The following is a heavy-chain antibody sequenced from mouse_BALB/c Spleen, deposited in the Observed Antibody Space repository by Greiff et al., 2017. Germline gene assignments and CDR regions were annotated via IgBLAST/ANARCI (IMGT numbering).Heavy chain of an antibody. Sequence: EVHLVESGGGLVQPGGSLRLSCATSGFTFTDYYMSWVRQPPGKALEWLGFIRNKANGYTTEYSASVKGRFTISRDNSQSVLYLQMNTLRAEDSATYYCARGYYYFDYWGQGTTLTVSS. CDR1: GFTFTDYY. D-gene: IGHD2-14*01. CDR2: IRNKANGYTT. J-gene: IGHJ2*01. CDR3: ARGYYYFDY. V-gene: IGHV7-3*02.